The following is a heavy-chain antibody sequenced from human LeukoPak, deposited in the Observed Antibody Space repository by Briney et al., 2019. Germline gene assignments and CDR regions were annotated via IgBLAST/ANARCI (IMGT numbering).Heavy chain of an antibody. D-gene: IGHD2-15*01. CDR3: ARIACSGGSCYSDYYYYYGMDV. CDR1: GYTFTSYY. Sequence: ASVKVSCKASGYTFTSYYMHXVXXAPGQGXXWXXXXXXXXXXTSYAQKFQGRVTMTRDTSTSTVYMELSSLRSEDTAVYYCARIACSGGSCYSDYYYYYGMDVWGQGTTVTVSS. J-gene: IGHJ6*02. V-gene: IGHV1-46*01. CDR2: XXXXXXXT.